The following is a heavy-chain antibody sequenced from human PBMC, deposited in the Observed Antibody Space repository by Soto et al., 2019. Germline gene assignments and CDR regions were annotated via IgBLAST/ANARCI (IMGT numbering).Heavy chain of an antibody. V-gene: IGHV3-48*01. CDR2: ISSSSSTI. J-gene: IGHJ5*02. D-gene: IGHD6-13*01. CDR1: GFTFSSYS. CDR3: ARHPERIAQIGWFDP. Sequence: EVQLVESGGGLVQPGGSLRLSCAASGFTFSSYSMNWVRQAPGKGLEWVSYISSSSSTIYYADSVKGRFTLSRDNAKNSLYLPMNSLRAEDTAVYYCARHPERIAQIGWFDPWGQGTLVTVSS.